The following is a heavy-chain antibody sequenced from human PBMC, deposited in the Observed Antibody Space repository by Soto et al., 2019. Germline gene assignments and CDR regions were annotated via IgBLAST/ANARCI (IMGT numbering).Heavy chain of an antibody. CDR3: ARPAYSGYDYYY. D-gene: IGHD5-12*01. J-gene: IGHJ4*02. V-gene: IGHV4-39*01. CDR2: IYYSGST. CDR1: GGSISSSSYY. Sequence: SETLSLTCTVSGGSISSSSYYWGWIRQPPGKGLEWIGSIYYSGSTYYNPSLKSRVTISVDTSKNQFSLKLSSVTAADTAVYYCARPAYSGYDYYYWGQGTLVTVSS.